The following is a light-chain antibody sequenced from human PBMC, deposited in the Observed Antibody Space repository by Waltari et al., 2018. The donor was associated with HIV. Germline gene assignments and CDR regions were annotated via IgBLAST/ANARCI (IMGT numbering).Light chain of an antibody. CDR2: EDS. CDR1: NIGRKS. Sequence: SYVLAQPPSVSVAPGQTARLTCGGANIGRKSVHWYQQKPGQAPLLVVYEDSDRPSGIPERFSGSNSGNTATLTISRVEAGDEADYYCQVWDSSSDDWVFGGGTKVTVL. V-gene: IGLV3-21*02. J-gene: IGLJ3*02. CDR3: QVWDSSSDDWV.